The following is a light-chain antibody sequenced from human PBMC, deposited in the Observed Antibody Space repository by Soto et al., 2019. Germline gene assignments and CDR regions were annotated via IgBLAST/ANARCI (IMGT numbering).Light chain of an antibody. Sequence: QSVLTQPASVSGSPGQSITISCTGTSSDVGSYNLVSWYQQHLGTAPKLMIYEVTKRPSGVSNRFSGSKSGNTASLTISGLQAEDEADYYCCSYARSNTLVFGGGTKLTVL. J-gene: IGLJ3*02. CDR2: EVT. CDR3: CSYARSNTLV. V-gene: IGLV2-23*02. CDR1: SSDVGSYNL.